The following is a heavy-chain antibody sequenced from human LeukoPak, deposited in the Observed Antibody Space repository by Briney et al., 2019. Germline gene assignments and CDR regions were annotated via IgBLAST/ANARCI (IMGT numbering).Heavy chain of an antibody. CDR1: GGSISSGDYY. V-gene: IGHV4-30-4*01. D-gene: IGHD4-23*01. J-gene: IGHJ4*02. CDR2: IYYSGST. CDR3: ARDLLNEGNHLDY. Sequence: SQTLSLTCTVPGGSISSGDYYWSWIRQPPGKGLEWIGYIYYSGSTYYNPSLKSRVTISVDTSKNQFSLKLSSVTAADTAVYYCARDLLNEGNHLDYWGQGTLVTVSS.